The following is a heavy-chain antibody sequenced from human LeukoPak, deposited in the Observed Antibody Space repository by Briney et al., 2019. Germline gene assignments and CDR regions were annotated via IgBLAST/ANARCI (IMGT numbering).Heavy chain of an antibody. D-gene: IGHD3-22*01. V-gene: IGHV3-53*01. CDR1: GFTVSSNY. CDR3: ATGGEYYDTGGYGHDH. Sequence: PGGSLRLSCAASGFTVSSNYMSWVRQAPGKGLEQAPVIYSGGDTYYADSVKGRFTISRDNSKNTLYLQMNSLRAEDTAVYYCATGGEYYDTGGYGHDHWGQGTLVTVSS. CDR2: IYSGGDT. J-gene: IGHJ4*02.